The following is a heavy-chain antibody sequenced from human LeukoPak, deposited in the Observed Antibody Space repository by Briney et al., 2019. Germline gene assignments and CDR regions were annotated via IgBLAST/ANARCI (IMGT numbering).Heavy chain of an antibody. V-gene: IGHV4-39*07. CDR2: IYYSGST. Sequence: SETLSLTCTVSGGSISSSSYYWGWIRQPPGKGLEWIGSIYYSGSTYYNPSLKSRVTISVDTSKNQFSLKLSSVTAADTAVYYCARDVQQNWFDPWGQGTLVTVSS. J-gene: IGHJ5*02. CDR3: ARDVQQNWFDP. CDR1: GGSISSSSYY. D-gene: IGHD6-13*01.